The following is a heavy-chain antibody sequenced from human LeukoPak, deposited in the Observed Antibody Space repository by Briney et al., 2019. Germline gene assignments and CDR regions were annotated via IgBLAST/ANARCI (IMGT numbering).Heavy chain of an antibody. Sequence: AGGSLRLSCAASGFTFSSYAMHWVRQAPGKGLEWVAVIWYDGSNKYYADSVKGRFTISRDNSKNTLDLQMNSLRAEDTAVYYCARDRSYDFWSGYSTPDYWGQGTLVTVSS. CDR1: GFTFSSYA. CDR2: IWYDGSNK. D-gene: IGHD3-3*01. J-gene: IGHJ4*02. CDR3: ARDRSYDFWSGYSTPDY. V-gene: IGHV3-33*08.